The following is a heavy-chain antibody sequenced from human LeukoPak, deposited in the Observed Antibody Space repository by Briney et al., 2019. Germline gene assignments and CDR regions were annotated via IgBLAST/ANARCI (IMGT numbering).Heavy chain of an antibody. D-gene: IGHD1-7*01. V-gene: IGHV3-21*01. CDR2: ISSSSSYI. CDR1: GFTFRSYS. Sequence: GGSLRLSCAASGFTFRSYSMNWVRQAPGKGLEWVSSISSSSSYIYYADSVKGRFTISRDDAKNSLYLQMNSLRAEDTAVYYCARRITGTTSYLDYWGQGTLVTVSS. J-gene: IGHJ4*02. CDR3: ARRITGTTSYLDY.